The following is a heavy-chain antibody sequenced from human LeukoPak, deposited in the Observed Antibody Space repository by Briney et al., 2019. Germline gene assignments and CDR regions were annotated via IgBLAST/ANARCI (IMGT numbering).Heavy chain of an antibody. Sequence: GGSLRLSCAASGFTFSSYSMNWVRQAPGKGLEWVSAISGSGGSTYYADSVKGRFTISRDNSKNTLYLQMNSLRAEDTAVYYCAKGRLSDYDSSGYLFDYWGQGTLVTVSS. CDR1: GFTFSSYS. CDR3: AKGRLSDYDSSGYLFDY. CDR2: ISGSGGST. D-gene: IGHD3-22*01. V-gene: IGHV3-23*01. J-gene: IGHJ4*02.